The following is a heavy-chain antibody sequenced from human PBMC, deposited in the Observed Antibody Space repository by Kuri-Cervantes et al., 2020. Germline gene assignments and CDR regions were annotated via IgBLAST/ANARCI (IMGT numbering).Heavy chain of an antibody. J-gene: IGHJ6*02. CDR1: GGSISSGDYY. CDR2: IYYSGST. D-gene: IGHD3-10*01. V-gene: IGHV4-30-4*01. CDR3: AREGSTVYYYYYYGMDV. Sequence: SETLSLTCTVSGGSISSGDYYWSWIRQPPGKGLEWIGYIYYSGSTYYNPSLKSRVIMSVDTSKNQFSLKLSSVTAADTAVYYCAREGSTVYYYYYYGMDVWGQGTTVTVSS.